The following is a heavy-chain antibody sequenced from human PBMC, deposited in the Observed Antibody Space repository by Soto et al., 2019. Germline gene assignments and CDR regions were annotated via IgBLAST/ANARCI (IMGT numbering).Heavy chain of an antibody. CDR2: IIPIFGTA. D-gene: IGHD3-9*01. J-gene: IGHJ4*02. Sequence: GASVKVSCKASGGTFSSYAISWVRQAPGQGLEWMGGIIPIFGTANYAQKFQGRVTITADESTSTAYMELSSLRSEDTAVYYCATTDKEVNPYFFDYWGQGTLVIVSS. CDR1: GGTFSSYA. V-gene: IGHV1-69*13. CDR3: ATTDKEVNPYFFDY.